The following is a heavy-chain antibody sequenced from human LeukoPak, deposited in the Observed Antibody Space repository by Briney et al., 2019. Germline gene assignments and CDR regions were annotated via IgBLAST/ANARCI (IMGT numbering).Heavy chain of an antibody. CDR1: GASLSGYY. CDR3: ARSHLWPSGTFDI. Sequence: SETLSLTCAVSGASLSGYYWSWIRQSPGKGLEWIGEINHGGFTNYNPSLKSRVTISVDTSRNQIALRLSSLTAADTAVFFCARSHLWPSGTFDIWGQGTVVAVSS. J-gene: IGHJ3*02. D-gene: IGHD5-18*01. CDR2: INHGGFT. V-gene: IGHV4-34*01.